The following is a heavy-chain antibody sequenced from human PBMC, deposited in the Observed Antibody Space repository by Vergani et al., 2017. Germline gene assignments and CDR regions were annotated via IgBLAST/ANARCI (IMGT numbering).Heavy chain of an antibody. CDR1: GFTTGDYV. J-gene: IGHJ4*02. Sequence: AQLAESGGGLVQPGQSLRLSCTASGFTTGDYVMSWFRQAPGKGLEWVSYISSSGGIKYYAASVKGRFTISRDNVKDSLYLQMNSLSAEDTAVYYCARGDIIIVPAAEVLDYWGQGTLVTVSS. CDR3: ARGDIIIVPAAEVLDY. V-gene: IGHV3-11*01. D-gene: IGHD2-2*01. CDR2: ISSSGGIK.